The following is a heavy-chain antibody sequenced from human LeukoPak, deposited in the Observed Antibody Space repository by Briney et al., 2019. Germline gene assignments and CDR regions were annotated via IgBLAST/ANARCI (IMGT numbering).Heavy chain of an antibody. Sequence: GGSLRLSCAASGFTFNSYAIHWVRQAPGKGLEWVAVISYDGSNKYYADSVKGRFTISRDNSKNTLYLQMNSLRAEDTAVYYCAKGGAAAGTCLDYWGQGTLVTVSS. V-gene: IGHV3-30*18. D-gene: IGHD6-13*01. CDR1: GFTFNSYA. CDR2: ISYDGSNK. J-gene: IGHJ4*02. CDR3: AKGGAAAGTCLDY.